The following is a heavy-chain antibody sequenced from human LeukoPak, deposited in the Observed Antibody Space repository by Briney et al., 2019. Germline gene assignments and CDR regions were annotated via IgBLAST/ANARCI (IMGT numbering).Heavy chain of an antibody. V-gene: IGHV3-53*01. J-gene: IGHJ4*02. D-gene: IGHD6-19*01. Sequence: GGSLRLSCAASGLIVSSNYMSWVRQAPGKGLEWVSVIYSGGSTYYADSVKGRFTISRDNSKNTLYLQMDSLRAEDTAVYYCARYTHSSGFDYWGQGTLVTVSS. CDR3: ARYTHSSGFDY. CDR1: GLIVSSNY. CDR2: IYSGGST.